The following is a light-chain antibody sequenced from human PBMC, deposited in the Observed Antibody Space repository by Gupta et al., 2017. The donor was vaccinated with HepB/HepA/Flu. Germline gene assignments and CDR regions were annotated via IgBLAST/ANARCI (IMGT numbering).Light chain of an antibody. CDR3: HQKGKLPPSYT. CDR2: DAS. J-gene: IGKJ3*01. Sequence: DIQMTQSPSSLSASVGDRVTITCQASQDISNSLNWFQQKEGKAPILLIYDASHLEKGGPSNCSGSGVATTVNFTISSSLPAEIEPNYSHQKGKLPPSYTFGPGTKVELK. CDR1: QDISNS. V-gene: IGKV1-33*01.